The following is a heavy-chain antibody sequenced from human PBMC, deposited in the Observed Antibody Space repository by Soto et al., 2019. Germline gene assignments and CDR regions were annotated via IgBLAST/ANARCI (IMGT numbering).Heavy chain of an antibody. CDR2: INCDGSTT. V-gene: IGHV3-74*01. Sequence: EVLLVESGGGLVQPGGSLRLSCAASGFNFNFFWMHWVRQAPGKGLVWVSRINCDGSTTDYADSVTGRFTISRDNAKNTLFLQMDSLRVEDTAVYYWVSYSPTTLEDAETVASWFDPWGQGTLVTVSS. CDR1: GFNFNFFW. CDR3: VSYSPTTLEDAETVASWFDP. D-gene: IGHD2-15*01. J-gene: IGHJ5*02.